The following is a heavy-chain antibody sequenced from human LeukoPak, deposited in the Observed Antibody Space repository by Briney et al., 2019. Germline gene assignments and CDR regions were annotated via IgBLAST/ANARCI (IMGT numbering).Heavy chain of an antibody. V-gene: IGHV4-34*01. CDR3: ARVYYCGSGSYYNWPWFDP. Sequence: SETLSLTCAVYGGSFSGYYWSWIRQPPGKGLEWIGEINHSGSTNYNPSLKSRVTISVGTSKNQFSLKLSSVTAADTAVYYCARVYYCGSGSYYNWPWFDPWGKGTLVTVSS. D-gene: IGHD3-10*01. CDR2: INHSGST. J-gene: IGHJ5*02. CDR1: GGSFSGYY.